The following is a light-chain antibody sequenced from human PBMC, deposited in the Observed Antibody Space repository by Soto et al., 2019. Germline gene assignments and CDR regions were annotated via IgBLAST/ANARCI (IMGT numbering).Light chain of an antibody. CDR1: SSDIGNYNY. V-gene: IGLV2-14*01. CDR2: EVS. CDR3: SSYTTINPYV. J-gene: IGLJ1*01. Sequence: QSALTQPASVSGSPGQSITISCTGTSSDIGNYNYVSWYRQYPGKAPKLMIYEVSNRPAGVSNRLSGSKSGNTASLTISGLQAEDEADYYCSSYTTINPYVFGTGTKLTVL.